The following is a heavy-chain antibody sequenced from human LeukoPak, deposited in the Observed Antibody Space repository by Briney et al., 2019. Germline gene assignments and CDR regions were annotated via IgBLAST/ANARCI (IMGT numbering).Heavy chain of an antibody. Sequence: GGSLRLSCAASGFTFSSYAMSWVRQAPGKGLEWVSAISGSGGSTYYADSVKGRFTISRDNSKNTLYLQMNSLRAEDTAVYYCAKAGPGPSGAGSVFEYWGQGILVTVSS. J-gene: IGHJ4*02. CDR1: GFTFSSYA. D-gene: IGHD3-10*01. CDR3: AKAGPGPSGAGSVFEY. V-gene: IGHV3-23*01. CDR2: ISGSGGST.